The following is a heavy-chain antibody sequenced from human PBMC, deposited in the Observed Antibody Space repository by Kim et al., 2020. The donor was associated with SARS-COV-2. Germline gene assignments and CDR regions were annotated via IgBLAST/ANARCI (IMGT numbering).Heavy chain of an antibody. D-gene: IGHD2-15*01. CDR2: SAV. CDR3: AKCGTRSLDY. Sequence: SAVWYVDSVKGRFTISKDNAKNSLYQQVTSLTAEDTAIYYCAKCGTRSLDYWGQGTVLTVSS. J-gene: IGHJ4*02. V-gene: IGHV3-7*01.